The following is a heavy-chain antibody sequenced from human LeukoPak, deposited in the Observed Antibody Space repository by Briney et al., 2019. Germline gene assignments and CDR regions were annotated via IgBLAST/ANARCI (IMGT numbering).Heavy chain of an antibody. CDR3: ARDHVFDSSSWYSAFDI. V-gene: IGHV3-21*01. D-gene: IGHD6-13*01. J-gene: IGHJ3*02. Sequence: GGSLRLSCAASGFTFSSYSMNWVRQAPGKGLEWVSSISSSSSYIYYADSMKGRFTISRDNAKNSLYLQMNSLRAEDTAVYYCARDHVFDSSSWYSAFDIWGQGTMVTVSS. CDR2: ISSSSSYI. CDR1: GFTFSSYS.